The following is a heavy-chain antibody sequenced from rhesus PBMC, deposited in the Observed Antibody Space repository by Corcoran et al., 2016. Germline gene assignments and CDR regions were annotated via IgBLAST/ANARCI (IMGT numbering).Heavy chain of an antibody. V-gene: IGHV3-178*01. CDR1: GFRFSDYS. CDR2: FSNFGGTT. Sequence: EVQLVVSGGGLAQPGGSLRLSCAASGFRFSDYSMDWVRQAPGKGLEWVSRFSNFGGTTWYSESVKGRFTISRDNAKNTLFLQMNSLRGEDTAVYYCSRDFDYWGQGVLVTVTS. CDR3: SRDFDY. J-gene: IGHJ4*01.